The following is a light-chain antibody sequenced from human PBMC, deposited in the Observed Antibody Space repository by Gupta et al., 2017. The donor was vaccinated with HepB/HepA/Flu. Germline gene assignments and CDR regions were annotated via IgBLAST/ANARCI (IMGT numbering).Light chain of an antibody. Sequence: DIQMTQSPSSLSASVGDRVIITCRASKSISSYLNWYQQKTGKAPNLLIDAASSLQSGVPSRRSGSGSGIDFTLIISSLQPEDVATYCCQQSYSTPLPFGGGTKVEIK. V-gene: IGKV1-39*01. CDR3: QQSYSTPLP. J-gene: IGKJ4*01. CDR1: KSISSY. CDR2: AAS.